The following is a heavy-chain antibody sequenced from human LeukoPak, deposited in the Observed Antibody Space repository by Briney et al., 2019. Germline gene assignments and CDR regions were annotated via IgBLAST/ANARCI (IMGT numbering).Heavy chain of an antibody. CDR2: MSPSRGDT. V-gene: IGHV1-2*02. Sequence: ASVKVSCKASGYTFTAYYMHWVRQAPGQGLEWMGWMSPSRGDTGCAQKFQGRVTMTRDTSISTAYMEVSSLTFDDTAVYYCARDLGIRGLATPFDHWGQGTLVTVSS. CDR1: GYTFTAYY. J-gene: IGHJ4*02. CDR3: ARDLGIRGLATPFDH. D-gene: IGHD3-10*01.